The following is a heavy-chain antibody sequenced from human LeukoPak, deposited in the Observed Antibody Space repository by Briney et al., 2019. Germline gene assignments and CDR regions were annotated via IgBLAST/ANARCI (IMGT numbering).Heavy chain of an antibody. D-gene: IGHD1-26*01. Sequence: PGGSLRLSCAASGFTFSNYAMSWIRQTPGKGLEWIGQINYSGSTYYNPSLKTRVTLSIDTSKNQFSLKLSSVTAADTAVYYCARDIEAVGATLYFDYWGQGTLVTVSS. CDR3: ARDIEAVGATLYFDY. J-gene: IGHJ4*02. V-gene: IGHV4-59*01. CDR1: GFTFSNYA. CDR2: INYSGST.